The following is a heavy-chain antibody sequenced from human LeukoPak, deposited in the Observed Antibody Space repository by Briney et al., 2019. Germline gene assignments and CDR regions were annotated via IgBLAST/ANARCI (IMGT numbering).Heavy chain of an antibody. D-gene: IGHD2-15*01. Sequence: GASVKVSCKASGYTFSSYGIGWMRQAPRQGLEWMGWITAGNGNTNYAQKVQGRVTMTTDTSASTAYMELSSLRSEDTAVYYCARGTYCSGGSCYSNWFDPWGQGTLVTVSS. CDR2: ITAGNGNT. V-gene: IGHV1-18*01. CDR3: ARGTYCSGGSCYSNWFDP. CDR1: GYTFSSYG. J-gene: IGHJ5*02.